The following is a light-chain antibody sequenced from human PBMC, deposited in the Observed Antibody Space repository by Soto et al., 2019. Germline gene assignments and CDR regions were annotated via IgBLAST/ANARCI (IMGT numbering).Light chain of an antibody. CDR3: QQYGGSPQT. V-gene: IGKV3-20*01. Sequence: EIVLTQSPDTLSLSPGEGATLSCRASQSVASNQLAWYQHKSGQAPRLLIHGVFTRANGIPDRFSGSGSGTDFTLTISRLEPEDFALYYCQQYGGSPQTFGQGTKVEIK. CDR2: GVF. J-gene: IGKJ1*01. CDR1: QSVASNQ.